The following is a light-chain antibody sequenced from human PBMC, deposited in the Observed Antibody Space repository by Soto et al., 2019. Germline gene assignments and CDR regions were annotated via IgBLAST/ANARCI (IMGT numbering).Light chain of an antibody. CDR3: SSDTRSSTHG. Sequence: QPRSVRGPPGHSITISCTGTSRDAPGHNHVSWYQQHPGKAPKLSIYEVSNRPAGVANRFSGSKSGNTAPSTAAGLQAEDEAYYYCSSDTRSSTHGCGTGTKGTAL. V-gene: IGLV2-14*01. J-gene: IGLJ1*01. CDR1: SRDAPGHNH. CDR2: EVS.